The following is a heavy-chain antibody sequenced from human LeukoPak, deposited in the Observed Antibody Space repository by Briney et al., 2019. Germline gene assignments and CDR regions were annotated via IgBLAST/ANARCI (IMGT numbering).Heavy chain of an antibody. V-gene: IGHV4-39*07. D-gene: IGHD6-19*01. CDR2: FDNSGST. CDR3: ARDTKSSIAVAGHEGLDY. J-gene: IGHJ4*02. CDR1: GGSISSSSYN. Sequence: SETLSLTCTVSGGSISSSSYNWGWIRQPPGKGLEWIGSFDNSGSTYYNPSLKSRVTISVDTSKNQFSLKLSSVTAADTAVYYCARDTKSSIAVAGHEGLDYWGQGTLVTVSS.